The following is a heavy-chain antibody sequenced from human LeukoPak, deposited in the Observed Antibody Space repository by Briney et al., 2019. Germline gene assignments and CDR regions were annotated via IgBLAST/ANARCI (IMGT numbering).Heavy chain of an antibody. CDR1: GFTFDDYA. D-gene: IGHD6-19*01. CDR2: ISGSGGST. J-gene: IGHJ4*02. Sequence: GGSLRLSCAASGFTFDDYAMHWVRQAPGKGLEWVSGISGSGGSTYYADSVKGRFTISRDNSKNTLYLQMNSLRAEDTAVYYCAKGRAVAGEFDYWGQGTLVTVSS. CDR3: AKGRAVAGEFDY. V-gene: IGHV3-23*01.